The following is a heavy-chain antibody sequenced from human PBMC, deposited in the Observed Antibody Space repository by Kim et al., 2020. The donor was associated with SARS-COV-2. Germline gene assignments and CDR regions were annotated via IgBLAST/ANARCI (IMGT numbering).Heavy chain of an antibody. CDR1: GFSFRSYE. CDR2: ISSGGSTR. J-gene: IGHJ5*02. D-gene: IGHD6-13*01. Sequence: GGSLRLSCAASGFSFRSYEMNWVRQAPGKGLEWVSYISSGGSTRYYADSVKGRFTISRDNAKNSLYLQMNSLRVEDTALFYCARCLATSACGFDPWGQDPGHRLL. V-gene: IGHV3-48*03. CDR3: ARCLATSACGFDP.